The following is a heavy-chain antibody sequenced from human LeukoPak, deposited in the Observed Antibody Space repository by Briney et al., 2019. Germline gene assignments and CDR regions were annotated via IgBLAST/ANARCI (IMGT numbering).Heavy chain of an antibody. CDR3: ASNPNVVVVAATYYYYYYMDV. CDR1: GYTFTSYG. V-gene: IGHV1-18*01. J-gene: IGHJ6*03. CDR2: ISAYNGNT. D-gene: IGHD2-15*01. Sequence: ASVKVSCKASGYTFTSYGISWVRQAPGQGLEWMGWISAYNGNTNYAQKLQGRVTMTTDTSTSTAYMELRSLRSDDTAVYYCASNPNVVVVAATYYYYYYMDVWGKGTTVTVSS.